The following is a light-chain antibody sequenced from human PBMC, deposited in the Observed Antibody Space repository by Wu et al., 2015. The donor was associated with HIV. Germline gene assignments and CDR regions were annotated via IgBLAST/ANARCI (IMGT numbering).Light chain of an antibody. Sequence: MVMTQSPATLSVSPGERATLSCRASQIIDNKLAWYQQKPGQAPRLLIYGASTRATGVPARFSGSGSETEFTLTISSLQSEDFATYYCQQYNNWPPWAFGQGTQVEI. CDR1: QIIDNK. CDR3: QQYNNWPPWA. V-gene: IGKV3-15*01. J-gene: IGKJ1*01. CDR2: GAS.